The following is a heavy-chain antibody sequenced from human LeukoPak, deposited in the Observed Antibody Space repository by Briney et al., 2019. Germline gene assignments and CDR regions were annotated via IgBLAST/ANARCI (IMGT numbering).Heavy chain of an antibody. J-gene: IGHJ4*02. CDR1: RGSISGSIRSFY. D-gene: IGHD1-26*01. Sequence: PSETLSLTCTVSRGSISGSIRSFYWSWLRQPTGKGLEWIGYISSSGSTHDNPSLRSRVTISLDASKNQFFLTLSSVSAADTALYYCARIPLAYSGAYYFDYWGQGTLVTVSP. CDR2: ISSSGST. CDR3: ARIPLAYSGAYYFDY. V-gene: IGHV4-4*09.